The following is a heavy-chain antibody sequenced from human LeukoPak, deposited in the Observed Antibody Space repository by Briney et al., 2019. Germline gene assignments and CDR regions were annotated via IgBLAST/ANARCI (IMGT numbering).Heavy chain of an antibody. CDR3: AKDLGWSMGFDY. D-gene: IGHD3-3*01. J-gene: IGHJ4*02. CDR2: ISGSGGST. V-gene: IGHV3-23*01. CDR1: GFTFSSYG. Sequence: GGSLRLSCAASGFTFSSYGMSWVRQAPGKGLEWVSAISGSGGSTYYADSVKGRFTISRDNSKNTLYLQMNSLRAEDTAVYYCAKDLGWSMGFDYWGQGTLVTVSS.